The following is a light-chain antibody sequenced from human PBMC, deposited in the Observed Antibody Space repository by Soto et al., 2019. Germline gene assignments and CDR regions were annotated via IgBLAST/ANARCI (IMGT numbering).Light chain of an antibody. V-gene: IGKV3-20*01. Sequence: EIVLTQSPVTLSLSPGERATLSCRASQSVTSNYLASYQQRPGQAPRLLIYGASSRATGIPDRCSGSGSGTDFTLTISRLEPEDFAVYYCQQYGTSLLTFGGGTKVEIK. CDR1: QSVTSNY. CDR2: GAS. J-gene: IGKJ4*01. CDR3: QQYGTSLLT.